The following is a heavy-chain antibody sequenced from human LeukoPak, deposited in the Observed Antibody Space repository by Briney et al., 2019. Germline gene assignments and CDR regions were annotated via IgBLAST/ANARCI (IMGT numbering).Heavy chain of an antibody. D-gene: IGHD4-23*01. CDR1: GFTFSSYW. CDR2: IKQDGSEK. Sequence: GGSLRLSCAASGFTFSSYWMSWVRQAPGKGLEWVANIKQDGSEKYYVDSVKGRFTISRDNAKNSLYLQMNSLRAEDTAVYYCARGFTHGNSYYFYYMDVWGKGTTVTVSS. CDR3: ARGFTHGNSYYFYYMDV. J-gene: IGHJ6*03. V-gene: IGHV3-7*01.